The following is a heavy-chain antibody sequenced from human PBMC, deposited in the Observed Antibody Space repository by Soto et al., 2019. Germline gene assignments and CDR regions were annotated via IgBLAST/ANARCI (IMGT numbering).Heavy chain of an antibody. CDR3: ARGLIAAAGRWFDP. D-gene: IGHD6-13*01. Sequence: ASVKVSCKASGYTFTGYYMHGVRQAPGQGLEWMGWINPNSGGTNYAQKFQGRVTMTRDTSISTAYMELSRLRSDDTAVYYCARGLIAAAGRWFDPWGQGTLVTVSS. J-gene: IGHJ5*02. CDR2: INPNSGGT. V-gene: IGHV1-2*02. CDR1: GYTFTGYY.